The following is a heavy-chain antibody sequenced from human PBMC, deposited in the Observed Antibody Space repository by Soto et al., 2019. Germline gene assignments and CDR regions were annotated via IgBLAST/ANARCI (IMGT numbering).Heavy chain of an antibody. J-gene: IGHJ5*02. Sequence: NPSETLSLTCTVSGGSISSGGYYWSWIRQHPGKGLEWIGYIYYSGSTYYNPSLKSRVTISVDTSKNQFSLKLSSVTAADTAVYYCAGSSSWDLNWFDPWGQGTLVTVSS. CDR1: GGSISSGGYY. CDR2: IYYSGST. CDR3: AGSSSWDLNWFDP. D-gene: IGHD6-13*01. V-gene: IGHV4-31*03.